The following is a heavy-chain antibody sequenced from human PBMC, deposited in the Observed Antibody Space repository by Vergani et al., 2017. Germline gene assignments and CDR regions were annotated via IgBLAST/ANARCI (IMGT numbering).Heavy chain of an antibody. J-gene: IGHJ6*02. CDR3: ARDEAVVPAAIYYYGMDV. CDR2: IIPIFGTA. V-gene: IGHV1-69*06. CDR1: GGTFSSYA. Sequence: QVQLVQSGAEVKKPGSSVKVSCKASGGTFSSYAISWVRQAPGQGLEWMGGIIPIFGTANYAQKFQGRVTITADKSTSTAYMELRSLRSDDTAVYYCARDEAVVPAAIYYYGMDVWGQGTTVTVSS. D-gene: IGHD2-2*02.